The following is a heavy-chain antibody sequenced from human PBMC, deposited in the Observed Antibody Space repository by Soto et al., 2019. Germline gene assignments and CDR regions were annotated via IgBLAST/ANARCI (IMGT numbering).Heavy chain of an antibody. CDR3: ARGDSQPRKYYFDY. J-gene: IGHJ4*02. D-gene: IGHD2-21*01. Sequence: QVQLQESGPGLVKPSETLSLTCTVSGGSISSYYWSWIRQPPGKGLEWIGYIYYSGSTNYNPSLQSRVTMSVDTSKNQFSLRLSSVTAADTAAYYCARGDSQPRKYYFDYWGQGILVTVSS. CDR1: GGSISSYY. V-gene: IGHV4-59*01. CDR2: IYYSGST.